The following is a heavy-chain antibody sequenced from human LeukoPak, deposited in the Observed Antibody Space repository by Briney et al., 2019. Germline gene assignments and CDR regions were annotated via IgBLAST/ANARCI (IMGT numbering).Heavy chain of an antibody. J-gene: IGHJ4*02. CDR2: IYYSGST. CDR3: ARAYYDSWSGYYVYFDY. D-gene: IGHD3-3*01. CDR1: GGSINSGDYY. Sequence: SETLSLTCTVSGGSINSGDYYWSWIRQTPGKGLEWIGYIYYSGSTHYNLSLKSRVTLLIDTSKNQFSLKVTSVTAADTAVYYCARAYYDSWSGYYVYFDYWGQGTLVTVSS. V-gene: IGHV4-30-4*01.